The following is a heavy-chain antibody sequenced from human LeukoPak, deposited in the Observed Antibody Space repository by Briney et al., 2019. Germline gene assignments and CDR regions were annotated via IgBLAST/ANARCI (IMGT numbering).Heavy chain of an antibody. CDR3: TTDPRD. CDR2: IKSKRDGGAR. Sequence: GGYLRLSCATSGFGFREKWMSWVRQAPGKGLEWLGRIKSKRDGGARDYAPHVRGRFTISRDDSENTLYLVITGLKTEDTGVYYCTTDPRDWGQGTAVIVYS. V-gene: IGHV3-15*01. J-gene: IGHJ4*02. CDR1: GFGFREKW.